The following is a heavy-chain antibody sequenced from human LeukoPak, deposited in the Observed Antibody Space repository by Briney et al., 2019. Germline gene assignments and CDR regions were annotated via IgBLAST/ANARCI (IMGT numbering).Heavy chain of an antibody. CDR3: ARPNYYDNFFDY. CDR2: IIPIFGTA. J-gene: IGHJ4*02. V-gene: IGHV1-69*13. CDR1: GGTLSSYA. D-gene: IGHD3-22*01. Sequence: ASVKVSCKDSGGTLSSYANSWVRQAPGPALEWMGGIIPIFGTANYAQKFQIRVTITADESTSTAYMELSSLRSEDTAVYYCARPNYYDNFFDYWGQGTLVTVSS.